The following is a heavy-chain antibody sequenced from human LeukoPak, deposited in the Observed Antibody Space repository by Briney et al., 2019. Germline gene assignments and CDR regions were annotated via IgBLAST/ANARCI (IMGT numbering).Heavy chain of an antibody. D-gene: IGHD6-19*01. CDR3: ARLKWLVPLHFDY. J-gene: IGHJ4*02. V-gene: IGHV4-59*01. CDR1: GGSISSYY. Sequence: PSETLSLTCTVSGGSISSYYWSWIRQPPGKGLEWIGYIYYSGSTNYNPSLKSRVTISVDTSKNQFSLKLSSVTAADTAVYYCARLKWLVPLHFDYWGQGTLVTVSS. CDR2: IYYSGST.